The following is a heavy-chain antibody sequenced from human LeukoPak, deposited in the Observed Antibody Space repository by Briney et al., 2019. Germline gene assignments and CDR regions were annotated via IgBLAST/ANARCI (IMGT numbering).Heavy chain of an antibody. D-gene: IGHD3-22*01. V-gene: IGHV1-18*01. Sequence: ASVKVSCKASGYTFTNYGISWVRKAPGQGLEWMGWISAYNGNTNYAQKLQGRVTMTTDTSTSTAYMELRSLRSDDTAVYYCARDYYDSSGYAEYFQHWGQGTLVTVSS. J-gene: IGHJ1*01. CDR3: ARDYYDSSGYAEYFQH. CDR2: ISAYNGNT. CDR1: GYTFTNYG.